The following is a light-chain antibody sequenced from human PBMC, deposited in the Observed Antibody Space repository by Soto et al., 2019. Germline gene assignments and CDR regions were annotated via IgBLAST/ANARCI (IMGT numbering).Light chain of an antibody. CDR1: SSNIGAGYD. V-gene: IGLV1-40*01. J-gene: IGLJ3*02. Sequence: QAVVTQPPSVSGAPGQRVTISCTESSSNIGAGYDVHWYQQLPGTAPKLLIYGNSNRPSGVPDRFSGSKSGTSASLAITGLLAEEEADYYCQSYDSSLSGWVFGGGTKLTVL. CDR3: QSYDSSLSGWV. CDR2: GNS.